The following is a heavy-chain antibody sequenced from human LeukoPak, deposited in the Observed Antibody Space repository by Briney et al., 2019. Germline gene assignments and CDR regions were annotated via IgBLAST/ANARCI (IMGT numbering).Heavy chain of an antibody. J-gene: IGHJ5*02. Sequence: ASVKVSCKASGGTFSSYAISWVRQAPGQGLEWMGGIIPIFGTANYAQKFQGRVTITTDESTSTAYMELSSLRSEDTAVYYCAGRKDYSNYIYWFDPWGQGTLVTVSS. CDR3: AGRKDYSNYIYWFDP. CDR1: GGTFSSYA. V-gene: IGHV1-69*05. D-gene: IGHD4-11*01. CDR2: IIPIFGTA.